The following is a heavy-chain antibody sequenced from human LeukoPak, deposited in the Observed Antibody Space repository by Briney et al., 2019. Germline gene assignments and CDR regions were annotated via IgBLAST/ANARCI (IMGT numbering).Heavy chain of an antibody. CDR3: ARIKGSSSWYSSGPYYFDY. CDR2: ISAYNGNA. CDR1: GYTFTGYH. J-gene: IGHJ4*02. Sequence: ASVKVSCKASGYTFTGYHIHWVRQAPGQGLEWMGWISAYNGNANYAQKLQGRVTMTTDTSTSTAYMELRSLRSDDTAVYYCARIKGSSSWYSSGPYYFDYWGQGTLVTVSS. V-gene: IGHV1-18*04. D-gene: IGHD6-13*01.